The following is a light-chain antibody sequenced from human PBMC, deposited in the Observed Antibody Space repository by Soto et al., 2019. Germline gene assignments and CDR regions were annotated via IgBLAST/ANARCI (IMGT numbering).Light chain of an antibody. CDR2: YNN. Sequence: QSVLTQPPSLSGAPGQMVTISCTGSSSNIGAGYDVHWYQQLPGSAPNLLIFYNNNRPSGVPERFSGSKSVPSASLAITWLQAEDEAGYYRQSYDTSLSGYVFGTGTKLTVL. V-gene: IGLV1-40*01. CDR3: QSYDTSLSGYV. CDR1: SSNIGAGYD. J-gene: IGLJ1*01.